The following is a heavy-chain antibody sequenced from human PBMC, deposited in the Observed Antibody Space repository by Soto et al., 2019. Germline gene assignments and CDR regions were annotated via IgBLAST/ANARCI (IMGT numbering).Heavy chain of an antibody. CDR2: ISYDGSNK. Sequence: GVSLRLSCAASGFTSSSYAMHWVRQAPGKGLEWVAVISYDGSNKYYADSVKGRFTISRDNSKNTLYLQMNSLRAEDTAVYYCARDYYDSSGFDYWGQGTLVTVSS. D-gene: IGHD3-22*01. J-gene: IGHJ4*02. V-gene: IGHV3-30-3*01. CDR1: GFTSSSYA. CDR3: ARDYYDSSGFDY.